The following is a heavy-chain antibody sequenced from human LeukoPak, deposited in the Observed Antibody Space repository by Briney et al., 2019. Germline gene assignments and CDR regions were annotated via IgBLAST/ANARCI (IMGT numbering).Heavy chain of an antibody. CDR1: GGSFSGYH. V-gene: IGHV4-34*01. J-gene: IGHJ6*02. Sequence: SETLSLTCAVYGGSFSGYHWSWIRQPPGKGLEWIGEINHSGSTNYNPSLKSRVTISVDTSKNQFSLKLSSVTAADTAVYYCARVLTRPRFYYYYGMDVWGQGTTVTVSS. CDR2: INHSGST. CDR3: ARVLTRPRFYYYYGMDV. D-gene: IGHD1-14*01.